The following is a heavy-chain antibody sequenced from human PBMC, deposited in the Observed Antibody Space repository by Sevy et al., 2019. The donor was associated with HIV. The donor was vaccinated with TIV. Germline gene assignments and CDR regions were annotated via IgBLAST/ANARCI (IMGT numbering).Heavy chain of an antibody. CDR3: VRDQPYCSGGSCYSHYYYGMDV. D-gene: IGHD2-15*01. J-gene: IGHJ6*02. CDR1: GFTFSSYS. V-gene: IGHV3-21*01. CDR2: ISSSSSYI. Sequence: GGSLRLSCAASGFTFSSYSMNWVRQAPGKGLEWVSSISSSSSYIYYAGSVKGRVTISRDNAKNSLYLQMNRLRAEDTAVYYCVRDQPYCSGGSCYSHYYYGMDVWGQGTTVTVSS.